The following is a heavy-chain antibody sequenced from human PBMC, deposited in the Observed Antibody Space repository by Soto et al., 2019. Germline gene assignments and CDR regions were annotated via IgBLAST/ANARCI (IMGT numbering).Heavy chain of an antibody. CDR3: SRLRCSSTSCSHYYGMDV. J-gene: IGHJ6*02. Sequence: SLRLSCTASGFTFGDYAVSWVRQAPGKGLEWVGFIRSKTYGGTTEYAASVKGEFTISRDDSRSVAYLQLNSLKTEDTAAYYCSRLRCSSTSCSHYYGMDVWGQGTTVTVSS. CDR1: GFTFGDYA. V-gene: IGHV3-49*04. D-gene: IGHD2-2*01. CDR2: IRSKTYGGTT.